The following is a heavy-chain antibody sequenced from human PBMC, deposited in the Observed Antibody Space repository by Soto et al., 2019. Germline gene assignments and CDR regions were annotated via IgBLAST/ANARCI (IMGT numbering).Heavy chain of an antibody. J-gene: IGHJ3*02. V-gene: IGHV4-39*01. CDR3: ARSYGSGSYDAFDI. Sequence: SETLSLTCTVSGGSISSSSYYWGWIHQPPGKGLEWIGSIYYSGSTYHNPSLKSRVTISVDTSKNQFSLKLSSVTAADTAVYYCARSYGSGSYDAFDIWGQGTMVTVSS. D-gene: IGHD3-10*01. CDR2: IYYSGST. CDR1: GGSISSSSYY.